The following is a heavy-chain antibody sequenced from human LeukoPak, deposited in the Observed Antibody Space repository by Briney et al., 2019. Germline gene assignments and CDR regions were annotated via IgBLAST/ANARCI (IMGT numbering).Heavy chain of an antibody. CDR2: ISSTSTFI. D-gene: IGHD3-22*01. CDR3: PRDYLYSSDYPQTYYYYYMDV. Sequence: GGSLRLSCAASGFTFSRYSMNWVRQAPGKGLEWVASISSTSTFIYSADSVKGRFTISRDTAKNSLFLQMNSLRAEDTAIYYCPRDYLYSSDYPQTYYYYYMDVWGKGATVTVSS. V-gene: IGHV3-21*01. CDR1: GFTFSRYS. J-gene: IGHJ6*03.